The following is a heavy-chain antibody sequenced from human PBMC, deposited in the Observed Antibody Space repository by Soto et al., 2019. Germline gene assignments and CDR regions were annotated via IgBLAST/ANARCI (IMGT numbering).Heavy chain of an antibody. D-gene: IGHD6-19*01. CDR3: AKEWDIAVAGTADY. CDR1: GFTFSSYA. J-gene: IGHJ4*02. Sequence: LRLSCAASGFTFSSYAMSWVRQAPGKGLEWVSAISGSGGSTYYADSVKGRFTISRDNSKNTLYLQMNSLRAEDTAVYYCAKEWDIAVAGTADYWGQGTLVTVSS. V-gene: IGHV3-23*01. CDR2: ISGSGGST.